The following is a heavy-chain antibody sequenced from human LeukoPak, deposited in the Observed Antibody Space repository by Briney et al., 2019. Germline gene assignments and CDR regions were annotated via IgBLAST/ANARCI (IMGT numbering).Heavy chain of an antibody. V-gene: IGHV3-21*06. CDR1: GFNFSDYN. CDR3: ARVSTAVSLAIDD. CDR2: ISSSSKYI. D-gene: IGHD6-13*01. J-gene: IGHJ4*02. Sequence: GGSLRLSCAASGFNFSDYNMNWVRQAPGKGLEWVSVISSSSKYIYYADSVKGRFTISRDNAKNSLYLQMNSLRAEDTAVYYCARVSTAVSLAIDDWGQGTLVTVSA.